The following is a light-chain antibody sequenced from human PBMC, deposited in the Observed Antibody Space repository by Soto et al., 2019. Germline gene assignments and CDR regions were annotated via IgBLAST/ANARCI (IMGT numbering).Light chain of an antibody. CDR2: EVT. CDR1: SRDIGNYNY. CDR3: SAYTTTTTEI. Sequence: QSALTQPASVSGSPGQSITISCTGTSRDIGNYNYVSWYQHHPGKAPKLIIYEVTDRPSGVSNRFSASKSGNTASLTISGLQAEDEADYYCSAYTTTTTEIFGGGTKLTVL. J-gene: IGLJ2*01. V-gene: IGLV2-14*01.